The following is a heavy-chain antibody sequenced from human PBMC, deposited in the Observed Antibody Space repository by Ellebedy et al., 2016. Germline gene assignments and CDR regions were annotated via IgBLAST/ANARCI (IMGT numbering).Heavy chain of an antibody. CDR2: FYHTGST. CDR1: GGSISSTSYY. CDR3: SRRIIHYDFWSGSNWYFDL. J-gene: IGHJ2*01. V-gene: IGHV4-39*02. Sequence: GSLRLSXTVSGGSISSTSYYWGWIRQPPGKGLEWIGNFYHTGSTSYNPSLKSRVTISVDTSKTHFSLKLTSVTAADTAVYYCSRRIIHYDFWSGSNWYFDLWGRGTLVTVSA. D-gene: IGHD3-3*01.